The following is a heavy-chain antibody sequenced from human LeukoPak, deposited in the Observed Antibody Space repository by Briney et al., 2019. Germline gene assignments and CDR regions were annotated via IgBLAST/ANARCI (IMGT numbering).Heavy chain of an antibody. J-gene: IGHJ3*02. CDR2: ISGSGGST. D-gene: IGHD3-22*01. CDR1: GFTFCGYA. Sequence: GGSLRLSCAASGFTFCGYAVSWVREAPGKGVEWVSAISGSGGSTYYAYSVKGRFTISRDNSKNTLYLQMNSLRAEDTAVYYCAKDPLNYYDSSGYYPGEAFDIWGQGTMVTVSS. V-gene: IGHV3-23*01. CDR3: AKDPLNYYDSSGYYPGEAFDI.